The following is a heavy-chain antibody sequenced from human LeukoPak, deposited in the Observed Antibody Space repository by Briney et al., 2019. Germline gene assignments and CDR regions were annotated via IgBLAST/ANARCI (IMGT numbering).Heavy chain of an antibody. D-gene: IGHD6-6*01. V-gene: IGHV3-7*01. Sequence: GGSLTLSCAISGFTSSTAWLTWVRQAPGKGPEWVADMRQDGSDKYYLDSVRGRFFISGDIVKNSVSLPMNRLSVEDKAMYYCLAYKFLLSSSAFDFWGRETMDIVSS. J-gene: IGHJ3*01. CDR2: MRQDGSDK. CDR3: LAYKFLLSSSAFDF. CDR1: GFTSSTAW.